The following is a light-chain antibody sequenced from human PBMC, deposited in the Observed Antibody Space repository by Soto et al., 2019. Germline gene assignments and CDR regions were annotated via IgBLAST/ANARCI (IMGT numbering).Light chain of an antibody. Sequence: EIVLTQSPATLSLSPGERATLSCMASQSVSSYLAWYQQKPGQAPRLLIYDASNRATGIPARFSGSGSGTDFTLTISSLEPEDFAVYYCQQSSNWPRTFGQGTKVEIK. CDR3: QQSSNWPRT. J-gene: IGKJ1*01. CDR2: DAS. CDR1: QSVSSY. V-gene: IGKV3-11*01.